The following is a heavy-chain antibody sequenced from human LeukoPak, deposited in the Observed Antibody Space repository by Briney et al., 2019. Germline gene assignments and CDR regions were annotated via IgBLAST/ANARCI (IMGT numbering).Heavy chain of an antibody. Sequence: SETLSLTCTVSGGSISSSSYYWGWIRQPPGKGLEWIGSIYYSGSTYYNPSLKSRVTIFVDTSKNQFSLNLSSVTAADTAVYYCARLEASSGYPDYFDYWGQGTLVTVSS. V-gene: IGHV4-39*01. CDR3: ARLEASSGYPDYFDY. D-gene: IGHD3-22*01. J-gene: IGHJ4*02. CDR1: GGSISSSSYY. CDR2: IYYSGST.